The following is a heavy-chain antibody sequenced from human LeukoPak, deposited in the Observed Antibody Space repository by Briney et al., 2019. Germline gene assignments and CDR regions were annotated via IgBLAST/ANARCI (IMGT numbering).Heavy chain of an antibody. V-gene: IGHV3-30-3*01. CDR1: GFTFSSYA. J-gene: IGHJ5*02. CDR3: ARGPYGRQNWFDP. D-gene: IGHD4-17*01. CDR2: ISYDGSNK. Sequence: GRSLRLSCAASGFTFSSYAMHWVRQAPGKGLEWVAVISYDGSNKYYADSVKGRFTISRDNSKNTLYLQMNSLRVEDTAVYYCARGPYGRQNWFDPWGQGTLVTVSS.